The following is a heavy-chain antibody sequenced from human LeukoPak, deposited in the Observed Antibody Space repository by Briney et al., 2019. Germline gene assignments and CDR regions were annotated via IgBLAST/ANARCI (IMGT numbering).Heavy chain of an antibody. Sequence: PGGSLRLSCATSGFTFGNYWMSWVRQAPGKGLEWVSVIYSGGSTYYADSVKGRFTISRDNSKNTLYLQMNSLRAEDTAVYYCARIPPPYYYDSSGFHDYWGQGTLVTVSS. J-gene: IGHJ4*02. CDR3: ARIPPPYYYDSSGFHDY. CDR1: GFTFGNYW. D-gene: IGHD3-22*01. V-gene: IGHV3-53*01. CDR2: IYSGGST.